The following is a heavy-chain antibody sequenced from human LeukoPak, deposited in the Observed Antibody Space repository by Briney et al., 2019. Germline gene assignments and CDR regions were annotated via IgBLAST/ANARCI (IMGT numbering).Heavy chain of an antibody. CDR3: AREHVAIAAPEDYFDY. V-gene: IGHV4-39*07. CDR1: GGSISSSTYY. CDR2: IYYSGST. Sequence: PSETLSLTCTVSGGSISSSTYYWGWIRQPPGKGLEWIGSIYYSGSTYYNPSLKSRVTISVDTSKNQFSLKLSSVTAADTAVYYCAREHVAIAAPEDYFDYWGQGTLVTVSS. D-gene: IGHD6-6*01. J-gene: IGHJ4*02.